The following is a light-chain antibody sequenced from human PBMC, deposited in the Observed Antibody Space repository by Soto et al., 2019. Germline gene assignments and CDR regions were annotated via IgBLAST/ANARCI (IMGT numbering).Light chain of an antibody. J-gene: IGKJ1*01. V-gene: IGKV1-5*01. CDR3: QQYNSYSEA. Sequence: DIQMTQSPSALSASVGDRVTITCRASQSISGWLAWFQQKPGEAPKLLIYDASSLESGVPSRFSGSGSGTEFTLTITSLQPDDFATYYCQQYNSYSEAFGQGTKVDIK. CDR2: DAS. CDR1: QSISGW.